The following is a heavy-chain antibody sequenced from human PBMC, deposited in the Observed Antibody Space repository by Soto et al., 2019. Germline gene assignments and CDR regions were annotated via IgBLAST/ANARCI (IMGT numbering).Heavy chain of an antibody. CDR1: GFTFSSYA. Sequence: PGGSLRLSCAASGFTFSSYAMSWVRQAPGKGLEWVSAISGSGGSTYYADSVKGRFTISRDNSKNTLYLQMNSLRAEDTAVYYCAKDLSIVVVPAAIRIYDYYYGMDVWGQGTTVTVSS. V-gene: IGHV3-23*01. D-gene: IGHD2-2*02. CDR2: ISGSGGST. CDR3: AKDLSIVVVPAAIRIYDYYYGMDV. J-gene: IGHJ6*02.